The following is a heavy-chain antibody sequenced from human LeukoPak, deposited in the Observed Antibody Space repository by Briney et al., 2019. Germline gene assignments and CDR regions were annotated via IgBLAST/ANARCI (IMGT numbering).Heavy chain of an antibody. CDR2: ISSSGSMI. V-gene: IGHV3-48*03. J-gene: IGHJ4*02. D-gene: IGHD1-26*01. Sequence: GGSLRLSCAASGFTFSSHEMNWVRQAPGKGLEWVSYISSSGSMIYYADSVKGRFTISRDNAKNSLYLQMISLRGEDTAVYYCARDGWVDYWGQGTLVTVSS. CDR3: ARDGWVDY. CDR1: GFTFSSHE.